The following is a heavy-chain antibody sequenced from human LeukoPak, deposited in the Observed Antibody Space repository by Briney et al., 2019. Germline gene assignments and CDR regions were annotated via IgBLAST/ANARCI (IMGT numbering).Heavy chain of an antibody. J-gene: IGHJ4*02. CDR3: AKDYSDLRVADVFFEY. Sequence: GGSLRLSCAASGLIFSNYAMSWVRQAPGKGLEWVSGITSGFTPHYADSVKGRFTISRDNSKNTFHLQMNSLRVEDTAVYYCAKDYSDLRVADVFFEYWGEGTLVTVSS. D-gene: IGHD2-15*01. CDR2: ITSGFTP. CDR1: GLIFSNYA. V-gene: IGHV3-23*01.